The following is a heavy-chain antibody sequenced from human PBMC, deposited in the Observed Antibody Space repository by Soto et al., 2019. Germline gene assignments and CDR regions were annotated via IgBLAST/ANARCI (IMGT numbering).Heavy chain of an antibody. V-gene: IGHV4-31*03. CDR3: ARGGVKLRYRPTDRWFDY. Sequence: PXETLSLTCTVSGGSISSGGYYWSWIRQHPGKGLEWIGYIYYSGSTYYNPSLKSRVTISVDTSKNQFSLKLSSVTAADTAVYYCARGGVKLRYRPTDRWFDYWGQGTLVTVSS. J-gene: IGHJ4*02. CDR1: GGSISSGGYY. CDR2: IYYSGST. D-gene: IGHD3-16*02.